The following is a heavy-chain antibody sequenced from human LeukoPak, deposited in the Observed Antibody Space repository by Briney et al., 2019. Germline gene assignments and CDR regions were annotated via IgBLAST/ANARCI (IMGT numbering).Heavy chain of an antibody. J-gene: IGHJ3*02. CDR2: IFPIFGTA. V-gene: IGHV1-69*05. CDR1: GGTFNSYA. Sequence: SVKVSCKASGGTFNSYAINWVRQAPGQGLEWMGRIFPIFGTANYAQKFQGRVTVATDESTNTAYMELSSLRPEDTAMYYCARDRGERDSSWSLPAHGFDIWGQGTMVTVSS. CDR3: ARDRGERDSSWSLPAHGFDI. D-gene: IGHD6-13*01.